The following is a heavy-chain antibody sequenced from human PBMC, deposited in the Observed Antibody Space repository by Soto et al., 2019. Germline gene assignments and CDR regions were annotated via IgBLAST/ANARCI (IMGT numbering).Heavy chain of an antibody. Sequence: VASGKVCCEASGYRFSNYGISWVRQAPGQGLEWMGWVNPYNNNRDYAQKFHDRVTMTRDTSTTTVYMELRGLTSDDTAVYFWARDRPSPDIWGQ. J-gene: IGHJ3*02. CDR1: GYRFSNYG. V-gene: IGHV1-18*01. CDR3: ARDRPSPDI. CDR2: VNPYNNNR.